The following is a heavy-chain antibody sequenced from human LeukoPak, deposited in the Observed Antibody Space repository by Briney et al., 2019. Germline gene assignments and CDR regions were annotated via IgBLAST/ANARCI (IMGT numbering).Heavy chain of an antibody. Sequence: ASVKVSCKASGYTFTSYGISWVRQAPGQGLEWMGWISAYNGNSNYAQKFQGRVTMTTDTSTSTGYMELRSLRSDDTAVYYCARVHPYCSSTSCLDYWGQGTLVTVPS. CDR2: ISAYNGNS. CDR3: ARVHPYCSSTSCLDY. D-gene: IGHD2-2*01. V-gene: IGHV1-18*01. J-gene: IGHJ4*02. CDR1: GYTFTSYG.